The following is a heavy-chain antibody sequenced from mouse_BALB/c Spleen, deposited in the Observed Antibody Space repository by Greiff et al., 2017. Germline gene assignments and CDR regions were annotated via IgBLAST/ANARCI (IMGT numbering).Heavy chain of an antibody. V-gene: IGHV5-17*02. Sequence: DVHLVESGGGLVQPGGSRKLSCAASGFTFSSFGMHWVRQAPEKGLEWVAYISSGSSTIYYADTVKGRFTISRDNPKNTLFLQMTSLRSEDTAMYYCARNLYYYAMDYWGQGTSVTVSS. J-gene: IGHJ4*01. CDR2: ISSGSSTI. CDR3: ARNLYYYAMDY. CDR1: GFTFSSFG.